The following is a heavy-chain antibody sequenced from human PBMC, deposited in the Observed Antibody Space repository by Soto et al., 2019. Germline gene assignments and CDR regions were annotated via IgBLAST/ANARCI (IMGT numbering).Heavy chain of an antibody. CDR2: INHSGST. Sequence: SETLSLTCTVSGDSVSSGLYYWGWVRQPPGKGLEWIGYINHSGSTNYNPSLKSRVTISVDTSKNQFSLKLSSVTAADTAVYYCARSLYYDFWSGYSFAHYYFDYWGQGTLVTVSS. CDR1: GDSVSSGLYY. J-gene: IGHJ4*02. D-gene: IGHD3-3*01. V-gene: IGHV4-61*01. CDR3: ARSLYYDFWSGYSFAHYYFDY.